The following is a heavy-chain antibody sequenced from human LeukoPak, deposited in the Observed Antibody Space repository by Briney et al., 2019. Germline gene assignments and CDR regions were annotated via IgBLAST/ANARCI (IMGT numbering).Heavy chain of an antibody. Sequence: GGSLRPSCAASGFTFSSYGMHWVRQAPGKGLEWVAFIRYDGSNKYYADSVKGRFTISRDNSKNTLYLQMNSLRAEDTAVYYCAKDSTVATRSPLDYWGQGTLVTVSS. V-gene: IGHV3-30*02. CDR1: GFTFSSYG. CDR3: AKDSTVATRSPLDY. J-gene: IGHJ4*02. D-gene: IGHD4-17*01. CDR2: IRYDGSNK.